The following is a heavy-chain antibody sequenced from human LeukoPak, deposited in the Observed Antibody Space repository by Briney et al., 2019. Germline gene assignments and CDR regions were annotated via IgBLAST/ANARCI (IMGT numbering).Heavy chain of an antibody. CDR1: GFTFRSHA. CDR3: AKDFRIGYSAHFDY. V-gene: IGHV3-23*01. Sequence: GGSLRLSCVGSGFTFRSHAMSWVRQAPEKGLEFVSGIYENGGTTYYADSVKGRFSISRDNSKNTLYLQMGSLRGKDTAVYYCAKDFRIGYSAHFDYWGQGALVTVSS. D-gene: IGHD2-21*01. CDR2: IYENGGTT. J-gene: IGHJ4*02.